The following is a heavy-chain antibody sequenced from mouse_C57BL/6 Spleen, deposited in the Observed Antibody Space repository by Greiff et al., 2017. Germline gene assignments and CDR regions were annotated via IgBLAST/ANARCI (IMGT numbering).Heavy chain of an antibody. CDR2: INYDGSST. CDR3: ARDSNWESYWYFDV. J-gene: IGHJ1*03. D-gene: IGHD4-1*01. Sequence: EVKLMESEGGLVQPGSSMKLSCTASGFTFSDYYMAWVRQVPEKGLEWVANINYDGSSTYYLDSLKSRFIISRDNAKNILYLQMSRLKSEDTATYYCARDSNWESYWYFDVWGTGTTVTVSS. V-gene: IGHV5-16*01. CDR1: GFTFSDYY.